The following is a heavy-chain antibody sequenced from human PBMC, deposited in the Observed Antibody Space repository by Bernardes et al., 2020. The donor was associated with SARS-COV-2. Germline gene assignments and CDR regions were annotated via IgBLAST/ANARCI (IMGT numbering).Heavy chain of an antibody. J-gene: IGHJ6*02. CDR3: ARVSGYYGSEWSYYYGMDV. V-gene: IGHV4-34*01. CDR2: INHSGST. CDR1: GGSFSGYY. D-gene: IGHD3-10*01. Sequence: SETLSLTCAVYGGSFSGYYWSWIRQPPGKGLEWIGEINHSGSTNYNPSLKSRVTISVDTSKNQFSLKLSSVTAADTAVYYCARVSGYYGSEWSYYYGMDVWGQGTTVTVSS.